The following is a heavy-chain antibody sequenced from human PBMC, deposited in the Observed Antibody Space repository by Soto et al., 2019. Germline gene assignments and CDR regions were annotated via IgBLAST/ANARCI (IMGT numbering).Heavy chain of an antibody. CDR2: ISAYNGNT. D-gene: IGHD3-10*01. V-gene: IGHV1-18*01. Sequence: QVQLVQSGAEVKKPGASVKVSCKASGYTFTSYGISWVRQAPGQGLEWMGWISAYNGNTNYAQKLQGRVTMTTDTSTSTAYMELRSLRSDDTAVYYCAISTYYYGSGSSNDAFDIWGQGTMVTVSS. CDR3: AISTYYYGSGSSNDAFDI. CDR1: GYTFTSYG. J-gene: IGHJ3*02.